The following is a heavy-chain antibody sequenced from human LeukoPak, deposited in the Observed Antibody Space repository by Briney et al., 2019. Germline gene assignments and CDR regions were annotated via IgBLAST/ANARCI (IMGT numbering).Heavy chain of an antibody. V-gene: IGHV4-30-4*01. CDR1: GGSISSGDYY. CDR3: ARDRGDRLFDY. J-gene: IGHJ4*02. D-gene: IGHD3-10*01. CDR2: IYYSGST. Sequence: ASETLSLTCTVSGGSISSGDYYWSWIRQPPGKGLEWIAYIYYSGSTYYNPSLKSRVTISVYTSKNQFSLKLSSVTAADTAVYYCARDRGDRLFDYWGQGTLVTVSS.